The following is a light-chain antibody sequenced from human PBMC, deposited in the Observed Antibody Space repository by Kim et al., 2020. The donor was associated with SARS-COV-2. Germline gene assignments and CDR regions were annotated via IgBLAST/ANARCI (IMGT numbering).Light chain of an antibody. CDR3: QQYGSSPPVT. J-gene: IGKJ4*01. CDR1: QSVSSSY. V-gene: IGKV3-20*01. Sequence: PGERATLPCRASQSVSSSYLAWYQQKPGQAPRLLIYGASSRATGIPDRFSGSGSGTDFTLTISRLEPEDFAVYYCQQYGSSPPVTFGGGTKVDIK. CDR2: GAS.